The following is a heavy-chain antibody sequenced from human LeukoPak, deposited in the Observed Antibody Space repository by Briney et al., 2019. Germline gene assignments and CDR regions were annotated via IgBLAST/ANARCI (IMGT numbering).Heavy chain of an antibody. CDR3: AELGITMIGGV. CDR2: ISGTGSST. D-gene: IGHD3-10*02. Sequence: GGSLRLSCAASGFTFSSYAMSWVRQAPGRGLEWVSSISGTGSSTFYADSVKGRFTISRDNAKNSLYLQMNSLRAEDTAVYYCAELGITMIGGVWGKGTTVTISS. CDR1: GFTFSSYA. V-gene: IGHV3-23*01. J-gene: IGHJ6*04.